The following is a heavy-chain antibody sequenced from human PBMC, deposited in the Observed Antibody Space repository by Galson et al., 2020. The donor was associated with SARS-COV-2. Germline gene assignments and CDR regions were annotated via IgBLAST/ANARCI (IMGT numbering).Heavy chain of an antibody. CDR2: ISSSGSTI. CDR1: GFTFSSYE. V-gene: IGHV3-48*03. CDR3: ARDRITMIVVVPGRYFDL. D-gene: IGHD3-22*01. Sequence: PGGSLRLSCAASGFTFSSYEMNWVRQAPGKGLEWVSYISSSGSTIYYADSVKGRFTISRDNAKNSLYLQMNSLRAEDTAVYYCARDRITMIVVVPGRYFDLWGRGTLVTVSS. J-gene: IGHJ2*01.